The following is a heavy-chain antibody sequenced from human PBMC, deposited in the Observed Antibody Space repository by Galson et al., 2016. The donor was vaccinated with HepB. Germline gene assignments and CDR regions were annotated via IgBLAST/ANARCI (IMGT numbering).Heavy chain of an antibody. CDR1: GFIFSDYW. CDR2: IKQDGSKK. V-gene: IGHV3-7*01. D-gene: IGHD6-6*01. CDR3: ARESIGGFDP. Sequence: SLRLSCAASGFIFSDYWMSWVRQAPGKGLEWVANIKQDGSKKEYVDSVKGRFTISRDNAEEALYLQMSSLTAEDTAVYYCARESIGGFDPWGQGTLVTVSS. J-gene: IGHJ5*02.